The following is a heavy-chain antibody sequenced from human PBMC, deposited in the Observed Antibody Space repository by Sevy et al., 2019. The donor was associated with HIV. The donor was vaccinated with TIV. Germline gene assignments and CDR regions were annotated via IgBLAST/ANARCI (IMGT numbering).Heavy chain of an antibody. D-gene: IGHD1-7*01. CDR1: GGTFRNYA. CDR2: IIPIFGTT. CDR3: AKSGGYNWNYLYFDY. V-gene: IGHV1-69*13. Sequence: ASVKVSCKASGGTFRNYAINWVRQAPGQGLEWMGAIIPIFGTTNYAQKFQGRLTITADGSTNTGYMELSSLRSEDTAIYYCAKSGGYNWNYLYFDYWGQGALVTVSS. J-gene: IGHJ4*02.